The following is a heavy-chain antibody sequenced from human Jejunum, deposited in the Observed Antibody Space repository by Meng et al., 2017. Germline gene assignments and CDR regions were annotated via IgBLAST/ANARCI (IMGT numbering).Heavy chain of an antibody. D-gene: IGHD5-18*01. Sequence: GESLKISCAASGFIFSSCALHWVRQAPGKGLEWVANIKGDGSETYYVDSVKGRFTISRDNAKNSLYLQMHSLTAEDTAVYYCARRWILDYWGQGTLVTVSS. CDR1: GFIFSSCA. J-gene: IGHJ4*02. V-gene: IGHV3-7*01. CDR3: ARRWILDY. CDR2: IKGDGSET.